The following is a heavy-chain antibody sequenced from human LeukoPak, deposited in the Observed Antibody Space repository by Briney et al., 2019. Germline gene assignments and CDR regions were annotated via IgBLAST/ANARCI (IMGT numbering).Heavy chain of an antibody. CDR1: GFTFSSYW. J-gene: IGHJ4*02. CDR3: AKPYPTLTTSAVLDN. V-gene: IGHV3-7*01. CDR2: IKQDGSEK. D-gene: IGHD1-1*01. Sequence: RGSLTLSCAASGFTFSSYWMSWVRQAPGKGLEWVANIKQDGSEKYYVDSVKGRFTISRDNSKNTVYLQINTLRTDDAAIYYCAKPYPTLTTSAVLDNWGQGTLVTVSS.